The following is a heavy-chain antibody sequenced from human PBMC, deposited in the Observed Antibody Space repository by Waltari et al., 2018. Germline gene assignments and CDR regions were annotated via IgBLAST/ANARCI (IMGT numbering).Heavy chain of an antibody. Sequence: QVQLVPSGAEVKKPGASAKGSCKTSGSPLTSYGTSWLRQAPVQGLEWKGWISAYNGNTKYAQKLQGRGTMTTDTSTSTAYMELRSLRSDDTAVYYCASGDWNANWFDPWGQGTLVTVSS. CDR2: ISAYNGNT. CDR3: ASGDWNANWFDP. V-gene: IGHV1-18*01. J-gene: IGHJ5*02. CDR1: GSPLTSYG. D-gene: IGHD1-1*01.